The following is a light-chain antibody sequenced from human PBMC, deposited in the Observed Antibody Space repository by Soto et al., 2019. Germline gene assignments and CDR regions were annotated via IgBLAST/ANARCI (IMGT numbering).Light chain of an antibody. V-gene: IGLV1-47*01. CDR2: SNN. CDR3: AAWDDSLTGHYV. Sequence: QSVLTQPPSASGTPGQRVSIPCSGNSSNIGNNYVSWYQHLPGTAPKLLIYSNNQRPSGVPDRFSGSKSGTSASLAISGLRSEDEAYYYCAAWDDSLTGHYVFGTGTRSPS. CDR1: SSNIGNNY. J-gene: IGLJ1*01.